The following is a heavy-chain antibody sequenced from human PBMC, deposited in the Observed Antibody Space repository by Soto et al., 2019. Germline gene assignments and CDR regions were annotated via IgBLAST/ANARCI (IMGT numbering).Heavy chain of an antibody. CDR3: ARPRTWGRYYFDY. Sequence: GASVKVSCKASGVTFSSYAISWVRQAPGQGLEWMGGIIPIFGTANYAQKFQGRVTITADKSTSTAYMELSSLRSEDTAVYYCARPRTWGRYYFDYWGQGTLVTVSS. CDR2: IIPIFGTA. J-gene: IGHJ4*02. CDR1: GVTFSSYA. D-gene: IGHD1-26*01. V-gene: IGHV1-69*06.